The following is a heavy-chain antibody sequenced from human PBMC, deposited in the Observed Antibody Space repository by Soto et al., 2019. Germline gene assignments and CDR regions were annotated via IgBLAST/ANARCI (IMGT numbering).Heavy chain of an antibody. CDR1: GFTFSNYE. D-gene: IGHD2-2*01. CDR3: ARGGYCDATTCYRLNAFDV. J-gene: IGHJ3*01. V-gene: IGHV3-48*03. CDR2: ISPDGSTI. Sequence: PGGSLRLSCAVSGFTFSNYEMNWVRQAPEKGLEWVSFISPDGSTIYADSVKGRFTISRDNAKNSLYLQMNSLRAEDTAVYYCARGGYCDATTCYRLNAFDVWGRGTVVTVS.